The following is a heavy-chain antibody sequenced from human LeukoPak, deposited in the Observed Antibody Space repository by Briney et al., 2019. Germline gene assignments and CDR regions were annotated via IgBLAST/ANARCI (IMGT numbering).Heavy chain of an antibody. CDR2: ISGSGGST. CDR3: AKGGNGYCTNGICSPRVVAAIDY. J-gene: IGHJ4*02. D-gene: IGHD2-8*01. Sequence: GGSLRLSCAASGFTFSSYAMSWVRQAPGKGLEWVSGISGSGGSTHYADSVKGRFTISRDNSKNTLYLRMNSLRAEDTAVYYCAKGGNGYCTNGICSPRVVAAIDYWGQGTLVTVSS. CDR1: GFTFSSYA. V-gene: IGHV3-23*01.